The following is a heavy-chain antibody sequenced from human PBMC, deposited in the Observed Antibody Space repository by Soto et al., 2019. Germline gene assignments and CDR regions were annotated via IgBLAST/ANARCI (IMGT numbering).Heavy chain of an antibody. J-gene: IGHJ4*02. V-gene: IGHV4-59*01. CDR1: GGSISSYY. CDR2: IYYSGST. Sequence: SETLSLTCTVSGGSISSYYWSWIRQPPGKGLEWIGYIYYSGSTNYNPSLKSRVTISVDTSKNQFSLKLSSVTAADTAVYYCARSNSSGKRLRFDYWGQGTLVTVSS. CDR3: ARSNSSGKRLRFDY. D-gene: IGHD3-22*01.